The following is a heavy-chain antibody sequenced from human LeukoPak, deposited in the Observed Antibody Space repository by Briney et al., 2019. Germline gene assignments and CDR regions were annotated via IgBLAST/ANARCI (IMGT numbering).Heavy chain of an antibody. J-gene: IGHJ4*02. CDR1: GFTFSSCW. CDR3: ARDVAVAGIDY. CDR2: IKQDGSEK. V-gene: IGHV3-7*03. D-gene: IGHD6-19*01. Sequence: GGSLRLSCAASGFTFSSCWMSWVRQAPGKGLEWVANIKQDGSEKYYVDSVKGRFTISRDNAKNSLYLQMNSLRAEDTAVYYCARDVAVAGIDYWGQGTLVTVSS.